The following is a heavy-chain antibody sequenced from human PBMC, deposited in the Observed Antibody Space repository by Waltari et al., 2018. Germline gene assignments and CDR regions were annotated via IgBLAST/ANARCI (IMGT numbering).Heavy chain of an antibody. J-gene: IGHJ4*02. D-gene: IGHD3-10*01. Sequence: QVHLVQSGAEVRKHGASVEVSCKPSGYSFSPFDINWVRLVAGQGLEWMGWRGPNSGTTGYAKKFQGRGTMARDTSLGTAYMELSSLRSDDTAVYYCAKEGAVNFGFTHWGQGTLVTVSS. CDR1: GYSFSPFD. CDR2: RGPNSGTT. CDR3: AKEGAVNFGFTH. V-gene: IGHV1-8*01.